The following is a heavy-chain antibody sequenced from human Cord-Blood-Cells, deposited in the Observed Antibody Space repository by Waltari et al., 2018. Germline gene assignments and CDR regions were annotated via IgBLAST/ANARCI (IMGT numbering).Heavy chain of an antibody. Sequence: QVQLVVSGAGVVPHGGSLRLSCAGAGCTFLSYGMTWLRQGPGKGLEWVAVISYDGSNKYYADSVKGRFTISRDNSKNTLYLQMNSLRAEDTAVYYCAKTRTTSLFFDYWGQGTLVTVSS. CDR1: GCTFLSYG. V-gene: IGHV3-30*18. J-gene: IGHJ4*02. CDR2: ISYDGSNK. CDR3: AKTRTTSLFFDY.